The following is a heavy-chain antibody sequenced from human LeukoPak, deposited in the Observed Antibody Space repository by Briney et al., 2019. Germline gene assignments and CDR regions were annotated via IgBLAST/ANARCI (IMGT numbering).Heavy chain of an antibody. J-gene: IGHJ6*02. D-gene: IGHD3-10*01. Sequence: GASVKVSCKASGYTFTSYYMHWVRQAPGQGLEWVGIINPSGGSTSYAQKFQGRVTMTRDTSTSTVYMELSSLRSEDTAVYYCARDTPPEFAPGDYYYGMDVWGQGTTVTVSS. CDR1: GYTFTSYY. CDR2: INPSGGST. V-gene: IGHV1-46*01. CDR3: ARDTPPEFAPGDYYYGMDV.